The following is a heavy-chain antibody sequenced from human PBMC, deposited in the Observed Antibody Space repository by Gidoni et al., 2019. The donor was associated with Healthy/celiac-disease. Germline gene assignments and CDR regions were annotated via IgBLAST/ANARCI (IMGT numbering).Heavy chain of an antibody. J-gene: IGHJ4*02. CDR1: GGSISSYY. V-gene: IGHV4-59*08. CDR2: IYYSGST. D-gene: IGHD4-17*01. Sequence: QVQLQESCPGLVKPSETLSLTCPVSGGSISSYYWSWIRQPPGKGLEWIGYIYYSGSTNYNPSLKSRVTISVDTSKNQFSLKLSSVTAADTAVYYCARHANGGDYWGQGTLVTVSS. CDR3: ARHANGGDY.